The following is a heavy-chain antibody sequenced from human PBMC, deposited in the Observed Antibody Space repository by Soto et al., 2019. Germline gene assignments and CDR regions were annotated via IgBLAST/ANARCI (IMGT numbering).Heavy chain of an antibody. D-gene: IGHD1-26*01. J-gene: IGHJ4*02. V-gene: IGHV4-39*01. CDR1: GGSISSSNYY. CDR2: IYYSGST. Sequence: QLQLQESGPGLVKPSETLSLTCTVSGGSISSSNYYWGWIRQPPRKGLEWIGTIYYSGSTYYNPSLKSRVTISVDTSKNQFSLKLTSVTAADTAVYYCARRRSGSYFAYWGQGTLVTVSS. CDR3: ARRRSGSYFAY.